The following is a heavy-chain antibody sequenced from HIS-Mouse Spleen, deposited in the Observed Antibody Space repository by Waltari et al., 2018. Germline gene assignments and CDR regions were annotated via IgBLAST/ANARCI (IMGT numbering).Heavy chain of an antibody. CDR3: ARGHDYSNYFDY. CDR2: MKPNSGNT. Sequence: QVQLVQSGAEVKKPGSSVKVSCKASGYTVTTYETNFVRQATGHGLEWMGWMKPNSGNTGYAQKFQGRVTMTRNTSISTAYMELSSLRSEDTAVYYCARGHDYSNYFDYWGQGTLVTVSS. J-gene: IGHJ4*02. V-gene: IGHV1-8*01. CDR1: GYTVTTYE. D-gene: IGHD4-4*01.